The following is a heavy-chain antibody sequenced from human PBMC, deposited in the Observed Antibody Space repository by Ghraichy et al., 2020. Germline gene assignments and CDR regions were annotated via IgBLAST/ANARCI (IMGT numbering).Heavy chain of an antibody. CDR2: ISLGGDSI. D-gene: IGHD2-8*02. CDR1: GFTFSNYE. CDR3: ARDPGHTGGYQAFDV. J-gene: IGHJ3*01. V-gene: IGHV3-48*03. Sequence: GGSLRLSCAASGFTFSNYEMNWVRQAPGKGLEWLSYISLGGDSIYYADSVKGRFTISRDNAKNSLSLQMNSLRAEDTAVYYCARDPGHTGGYQAFDVWGQGTMVTVSS.